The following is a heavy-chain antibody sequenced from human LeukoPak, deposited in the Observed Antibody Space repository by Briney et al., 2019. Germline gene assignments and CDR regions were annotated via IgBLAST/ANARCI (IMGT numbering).Heavy chain of an antibody. CDR1: GFNFGSYS. J-gene: IGHJ4*02. CDR3: AKGTYSSSWYNEFDY. D-gene: IGHD6-13*01. CDR2: ISSSSSYI. Sequence: GGSLRLSCAASGFNFGSYSMTWVRQAPGKGLEWVSSISSSSSYIYYADSVKGRCIISRDNSKNMLYLQMNSLRAEDTAVYYCAKGTYSSSWYNEFDYWGQGTLVTVSS. V-gene: IGHV3-21*04.